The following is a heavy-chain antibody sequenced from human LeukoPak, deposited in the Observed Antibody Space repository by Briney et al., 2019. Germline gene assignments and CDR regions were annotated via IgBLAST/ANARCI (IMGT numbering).Heavy chain of an antibody. CDR1: GFAITDHH. J-gene: IGHJ4*02. CDR2: SQTTKPNSCTT. V-gene: IGHV3-72*01. Sequence: GGSLRLSCAASGFAITDHHMDWVRQAPGKGMEWVGRSQTTKPNSCTTEYAASVKGRFTISRDDSKNSLYLQLNSLKTEDTAVYYCVRLVTTSSGWYHFDNWGQGTLVTVSS. CDR3: VRLVTTSSGWYHFDN. D-gene: IGHD6-13*01.